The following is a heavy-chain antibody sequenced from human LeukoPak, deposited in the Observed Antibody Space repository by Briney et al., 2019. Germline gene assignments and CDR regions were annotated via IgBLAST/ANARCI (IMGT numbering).Heavy chain of an antibody. CDR3: TRGAPYYYDSSGYQDY. Sequence: GGSLTLSCAASGFTVSCYYVSWVRQAPRKGLEWVSVIYSGGSTNYAHSVKGRFTISRHNSKHKPYLQMNSLRAEDTAVYYCTRGAPYYYDSSGYQDYWGQGTLVTVSS. CDR2: IYSGGST. V-gene: IGHV3-53*04. CDR1: GFTVSCYY. D-gene: IGHD3-22*01. J-gene: IGHJ4*02.